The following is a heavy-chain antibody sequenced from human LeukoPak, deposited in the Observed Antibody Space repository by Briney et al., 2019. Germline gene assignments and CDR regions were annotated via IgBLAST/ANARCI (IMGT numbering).Heavy chain of an antibody. Sequence: SETLSLTCAVYGGSFSGYYWSWIRQPPGKGLEWIGEINHSGSTNYNPSLKSRVTISVDTSKNQFSLKLSSVTAADTAVYYCARVGFVVVPAAMIHSSFDYWGQGTLVTVSS. CDR2: INHSGST. CDR1: GGSFSGYY. D-gene: IGHD2-2*01. CDR3: ARVGFVVVPAAMIHSSFDY. J-gene: IGHJ4*02. V-gene: IGHV4-34*01.